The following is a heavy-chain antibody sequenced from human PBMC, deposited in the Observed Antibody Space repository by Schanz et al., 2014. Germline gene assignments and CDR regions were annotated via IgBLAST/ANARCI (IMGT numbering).Heavy chain of an antibody. CDR3: VAMGKNASHCFDP. Sequence: EVQLLESGGTVVQPGGSLRVSCAASGFVFRTFAMYWVRQAPGKGLEWVSAITGSGSKTYYADSVKGRFTIARDNSKNTVFLQMDSLRVEDTAVYYCVAMGKNASHCFDPWGQGTLVTVSS. CDR1: GFVFRTFA. CDR2: ITGSGSKT. V-gene: IGHV3-23*01. D-gene: IGHD1-1*01. J-gene: IGHJ5*02.